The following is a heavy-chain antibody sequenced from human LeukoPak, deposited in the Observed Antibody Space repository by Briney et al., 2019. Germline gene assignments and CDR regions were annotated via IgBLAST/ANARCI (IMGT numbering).Heavy chain of an antibody. Sequence: ASVKVSCKASGYTFTGYYMHWVRQAPGQGLEWMGWINPNSGGTNYAQKFQGRVTMTRDTSISTAYMELSRLRSDDTAVYYCARVVQWEWYYDFWSGYPGPNYFDYWGQGTLVTVSS. V-gene: IGHV1-2*02. CDR2: INPNSGGT. D-gene: IGHD3-3*01. CDR1: GYTFTGYY. J-gene: IGHJ4*02. CDR3: ARVVQWEWYYDFWSGYPGPNYFDY.